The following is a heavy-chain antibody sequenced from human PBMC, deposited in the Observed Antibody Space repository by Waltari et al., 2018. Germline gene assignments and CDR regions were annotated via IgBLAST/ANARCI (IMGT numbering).Heavy chain of an antibody. CDR3: ARDSNKKYFQH. V-gene: IGHV3-48*01. J-gene: IGHJ1*01. CDR1: GFTFNRYI. D-gene: IGHD4-4*01. CDR2: ISSSSSTI. Sequence: EVQLVESGGGLVQPGGSLRLSCADSGFTFNRYIMNRVRQAPGKGLEWVSYISSSSSTIYYADSVKGRFTISSDNAKNSLYLHMNCLRAEDTAVYYCARDSNKKYFQHWGQGTLVTVSS.